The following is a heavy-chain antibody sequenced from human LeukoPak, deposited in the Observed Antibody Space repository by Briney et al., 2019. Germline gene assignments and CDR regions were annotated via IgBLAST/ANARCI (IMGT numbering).Heavy chain of an antibody. Sequence: ASVKVSCKASGYTFTTYEIIWVRQAPGQGLEWMGWINTRNGNANYAHQLQGRVTMTTDTSTSTSYMELASLRFDDSSIYYCARNHLGLGLWGQGTLVTVSS. CDR2: INTRNGNA. D-gene: IGHD7-27*01. V-gene: IGHV1-18*01. CDR3: ARNHLGLGL. J-gene: IGHJ4*02. CDR1: GYTFTTYE.